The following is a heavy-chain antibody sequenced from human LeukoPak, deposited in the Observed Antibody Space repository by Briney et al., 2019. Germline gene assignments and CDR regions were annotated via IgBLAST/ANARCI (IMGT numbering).Heavy chain of an antibody. CDR3: ARDLVYYDSSGYYDY. D-gene: IGHD3-22*01. Sequence: ASVKDSCKASGYTFTGYYMHWVRQAPGQGLEWMGRINPNSGGTNYAQKFQGRVTMTRDTSISTAYMELSRLRSDDTAVYYCARDLVYYDSSGYYDYWGQGTLVTVSS. CDR1: GYTFTGYY. J-gene: IGHJ4*02. V-gene: IGHV1-2*06. CDR2: INPNSGGT.